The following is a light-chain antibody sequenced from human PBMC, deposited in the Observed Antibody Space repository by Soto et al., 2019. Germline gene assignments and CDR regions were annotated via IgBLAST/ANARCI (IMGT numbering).Light chain of an antibody. V-gene: IGLV2-14*01. J-gene: IGLJ2*01. Sequence: QSVLTQPASVSGSPGQSITISCTGTSSDIGGYDYVSWYRQHPGKAPKLLIYEVIHRPSGVSNRFSGSKSGNTDSLTISGLQADDEADYYCSSYTSRSIVVFGGGTKVTVL. CDR2: EVI. CDR3: SSYTSRSIVV. CDR1: SSDIGGYDY.